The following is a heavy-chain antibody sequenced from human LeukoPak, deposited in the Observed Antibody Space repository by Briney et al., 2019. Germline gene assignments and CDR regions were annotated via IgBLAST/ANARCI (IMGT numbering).Heavy chain of an antibody. J-gene: IGHJ5*02. CDR3: AILRDLYNCLDP. CDR2: ISHSGSI. V-gene: IGHV4-38-2*01. CDR1: GYSINSGYY. D-gene: IGHD5-24*01. Sequence: SETLSLTCAVSGYSINSGYYWGWIRQPPGKGLEWIGSISHSGSIYYNPSLKSRVTISVDTSKNQFSLKLSSVTAADTAVYYCAILRDLYNCLDPWGQGTLVTVSS.